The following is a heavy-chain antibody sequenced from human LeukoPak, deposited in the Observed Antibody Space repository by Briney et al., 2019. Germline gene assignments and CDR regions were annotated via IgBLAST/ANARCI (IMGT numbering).Heavy chain of an antibody. CDR2: ISGSGGST. CDR1: GFTFSSYS. V-gene: IGHV3-23*01. D-gene: IGHD3-3*01. Sequence: GGSLRLSCAASGFTFSSYSMNWVRQAPGKGLEWVSAISGSGGSTYYADSVKGRFTISRDNSKNTLYLQMNSLRAEDTAVYYCAKVQVDFWSGYSPYYDYWGQGTLVTVSS. CDR3: AKVQVDFWSGYSPYYDY. J-gene: IGHJ4*02.